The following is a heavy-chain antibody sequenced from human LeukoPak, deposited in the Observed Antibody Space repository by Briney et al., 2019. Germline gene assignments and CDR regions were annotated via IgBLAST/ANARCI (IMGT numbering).Heavy chain of an antibody. V-gene: IGHV4-39*01. CDR2: FYYSGST. D-gene: IGHD4-23*01. Sequence: SEIVSLTCTVSGGSFSSSSYYWGWIRQPPGKGLEWIGSFYYSGSTYYNPSLKSRVTISVDTSKNQFSLKLSSVTAADTAIYYCARIDGGHHLSPFDYWGQGTLVTVSS. J-gene: IGHJ4*02. CDR3: ARIDGGHHLSPFDY. CDR1: GGSFSSSSYY.